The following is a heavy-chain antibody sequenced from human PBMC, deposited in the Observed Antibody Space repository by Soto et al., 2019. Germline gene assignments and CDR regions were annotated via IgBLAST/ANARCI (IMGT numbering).Heavy chain of an antibody. CDR2: IYYSGST. CDR3: ARSFYTGTTFGY. Sequence: SETLSLTCTVSGGSISSYYWSWIRQPPGKGLEWIGYIYYSGSTNYNPSLKSRVTISVDTSKNQFSLKLSSVTAADTAVYYCARSFYTGTTFGYWGQGTLVTVSS. V-gene: IGHV4-59*01. CDR1: GGSISSYY. D-gene: IGHD1-1*01. J-gene: IGHJ4*02.